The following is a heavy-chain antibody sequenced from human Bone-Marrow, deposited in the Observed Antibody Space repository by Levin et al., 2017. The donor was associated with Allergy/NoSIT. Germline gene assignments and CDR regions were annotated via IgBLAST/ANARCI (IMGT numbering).Heavy chain of an antibody. Sequence: PASETLSLTCAVSGFTVSSNYMSWVRQAPGRGLEWVSIIYSGGDTYYADSVKGRFTISRDNSKNTLYLQMNSLRAEDTAVYYCARDSGGTSAWYSRQYDYWGQGTLVTVSS. V-gene: IGHV3-53*01. CDR2: IYSGGDT. CDR3: ARDSGGTSAWYSRQYDY. J-gene: IGHJ4*02. CDR1: GFTVSSNY. D-gene: IGHD6-19*01.